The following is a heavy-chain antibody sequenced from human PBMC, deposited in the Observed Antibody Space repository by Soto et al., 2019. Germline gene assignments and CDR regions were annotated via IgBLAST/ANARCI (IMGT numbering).Heavy chain of an antibody. CDR3: ARMNWIQPYYFDY. CDR1: GCSISSYY. D-gene: IGHD5-18*01. V-gene: IGHV4-59*01. Sequence: ETLSLTFTVAGCSISSYYWSWIRQPPGKGLEWIGYIYYSGSTNYNPSLKSRVTISVDTSKNQFSLKLSSVTAADTAVYYCARMNWIQPYYFDYWGQGTLVTVSS. CDR2: IYYSGST. J-gene: IGHJ4*02.